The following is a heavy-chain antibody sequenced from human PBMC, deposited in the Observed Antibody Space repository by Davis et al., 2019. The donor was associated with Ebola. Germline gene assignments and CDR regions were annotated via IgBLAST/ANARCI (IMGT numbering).Heavy chain of an antibody. Sequence: PSETLSLTCTVSGGSISSYYWSWIRQPAGKGLEWIGRIYTSGSTNYNPSLKSRVTMSVDTSKNQFSLKLSSVTAADTAVYYCARVPRRNWNPVWYFDLWGRGTLVTVSS. V-gene: IGHV4-4*07. CDR2: IYTSGST. CDR1: GGSISSYY. CDR3: ARVPRRNWNPVWYFDL. J-gene: IGHJ2*01. D-gene: IGHD1-1*01.